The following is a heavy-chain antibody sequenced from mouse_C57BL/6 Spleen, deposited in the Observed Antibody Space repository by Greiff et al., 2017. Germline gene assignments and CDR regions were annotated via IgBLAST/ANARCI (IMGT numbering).Heavy chain of an antibody. CDR1: GFTFSSYG. Sequence: DVMLVESGGDLVKPGGSLKLSCAASGFTFSSYGMSWVRQTPDKRLEWVATISSGGSYTYYPDSVKGRFTISRDNAKNTLYLQMSSLKSEDTAMYYCARRGTTVVADYYFDYWGQGTTLTVSS. CDR2: ISSGGSYT. CDR3: ARRGTTVVADYYFDY. V-gene: IGHV5-6*02. J-gene: IGHJ2*01. D-gene: IGHD1-1*01.